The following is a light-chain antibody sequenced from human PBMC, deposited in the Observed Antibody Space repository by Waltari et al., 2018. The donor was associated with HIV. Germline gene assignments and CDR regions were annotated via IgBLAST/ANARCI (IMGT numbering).Light chain of an antibody. J-gene: IGLJ1*01. Sequence: QSALTQPASVSGSPGPSITISCTGTNSDVGDYNYVSWYQQHPGKAPKLMIYDVSNRPSGVSNRFSGSKSGNTASLTISGLQAEDEADYYCSSYTSSSTPYVFGTGTKVTVL. CDR3: SSYTSSSTPYV. CDR2: DVS. V-gene: IGLV2-14*03. CDR1: NSDVGDYNY.